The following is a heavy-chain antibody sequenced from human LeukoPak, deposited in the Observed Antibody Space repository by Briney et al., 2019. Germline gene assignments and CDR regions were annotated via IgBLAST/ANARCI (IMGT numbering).Heavy chain of an antibody. D-gene: IGHD6-6*01. CDR3: ARDPKVRIAARPDLGPAKYYYYYMDV. CDR1: GYTFTSYY. Sequence: ASVKVSCKASGYTFTSYYMHWVRQAPGQGLEWMGIINPSGGSTSYAQKFQGRVTMTRDMSTSTDYMELSSLRSEDTAVYYCARDPKVRIAARPDLGPAKYYYYYMDVWGKGTTVTVSS. V-gene: IGHV1-46*01. CDR2: INPSGGST. J-gene: IGHJ6*03.